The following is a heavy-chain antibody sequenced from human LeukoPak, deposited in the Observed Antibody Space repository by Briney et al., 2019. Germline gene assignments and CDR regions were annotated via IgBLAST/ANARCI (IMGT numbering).Heavy chain of an antibody. V-gene: IGHV1-2*02. Sequence: GASVKVSCKASGYTFTGYYMHWVRQAPGQGLEWMGRINPNSGGTNYAQKFQGRVTMTRDTSISTAYMELSRLRSDDTAVYYCASSSELPYRGFDPWGQGTLVTVSS. CDR3: ASSSELPYRGFDP. J-gene: IGHJ5*02. CDR1: GYTFTGYY. CDR2: INPNSGGT. D-gene: IGHD1-26*01.